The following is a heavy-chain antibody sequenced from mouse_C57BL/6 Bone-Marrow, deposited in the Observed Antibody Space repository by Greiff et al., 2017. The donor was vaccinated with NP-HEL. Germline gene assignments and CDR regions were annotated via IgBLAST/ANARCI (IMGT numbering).Heavy chain of an antibody. Sequence: EVKLVESGGGLVQSGRSLRLSCATSGFTFSDFYMEWVRQAPGKGLEWIAASRNKANDYTTEYSASVKGRFIVSRDTSQSILYLQMNALGAEDTAIYYCARDAPEGFFAYWGQGTLVTVSA. CDR3: ARDAPEGFFAY. CDR1: GFTFSDFY. CDR2: SRNKANDYTT. V-gene: IGHV7-1*01. J-gene: IGHJ3*01.